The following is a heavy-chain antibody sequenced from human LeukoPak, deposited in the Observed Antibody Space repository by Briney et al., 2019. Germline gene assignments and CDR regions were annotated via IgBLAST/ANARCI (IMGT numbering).Heavy chain of an antibody. CDR2: MYDSGST. D-gene: IGHD3-10*01. Sequence: TSETLSLTCTVSGGSISSSSYYWGWIRQPPGKGLEWIGSMYDSGSTYYNPSLKSRVTISVDTSKNQFSLKLSSVTAADTAVYYCARRSGTVRLRTNWFDPWGQGTLVTVSS. CDR3: ARRSGTVRLRTNWFDP. J-gene: IGHJ5*02. CDR1: GGSISSSSYY. V-gene: IGHV4-39*01.